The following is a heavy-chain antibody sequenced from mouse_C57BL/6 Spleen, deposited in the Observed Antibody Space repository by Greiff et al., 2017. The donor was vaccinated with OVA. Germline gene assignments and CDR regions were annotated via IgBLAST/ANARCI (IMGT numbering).Heavy chain of an antibody. Sequence: VHVKQSGAELVKPGASVKLSCTASGFNIKDYYMHWVKQRTEQGLEWIGRIDPEDGETKYAPKFQGKATITADTSSNTAYLQLSSLTSEDTAVYYCARGVSLLGQAMDYWGQGTSVTVSS. CDR1: GFNIKDYY. CDR2: IDPEDGET. V-gene: IGHV14-2*01. J-gene: IGHJ4*01. CDR3: ARGVSLLGQAMDY. D-gene: IGHD4-1*01.